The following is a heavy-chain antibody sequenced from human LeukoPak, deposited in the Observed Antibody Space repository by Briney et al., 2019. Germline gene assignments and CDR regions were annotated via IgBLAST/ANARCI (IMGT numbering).Heavy chain of an antibody. CDR1: GGSISSGGYY. V-gene: IGHV4-30-2*01. D-gene: IGHD3-22*01. CDR3: ARERGNYYDSSGIDY. J-gene: IGHJ4*02. CDR2: IYHSGST. Sequence: PSETLSLTCTVSGGSISSGGYYWSWIRQPPGKGLEWIGYIYHSGSTYYNPSLKSRVTISVDRSKNQFSLKLSSVTAADTAVYYCARERGNYYDSSGIDYWGQGTLVTVSS.